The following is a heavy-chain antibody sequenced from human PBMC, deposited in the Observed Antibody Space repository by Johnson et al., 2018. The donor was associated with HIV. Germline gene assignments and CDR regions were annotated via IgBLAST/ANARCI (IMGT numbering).Heavy chain of an antibody. Sequence: VQLVESGGGLVQPGGSLRLSCAASGFTVSGSYMTWVRQAPGKWLEWVSIIYPGGGTDYTDSVKGRFTISRDNSKKTLYLQMNSLRPEDTAVYYCGIDYDVLTGTSRGRAFDIWGQGTMVTVSS. V-gene: IGHV3-66*02. D-gene: IGHD3-9*01. CDR1: GFTVSGSY. CDR2: IYPGGGT. J-gene: IGHJ3*02. CDR3: GIDYDVLTGTSRGRAFDI.